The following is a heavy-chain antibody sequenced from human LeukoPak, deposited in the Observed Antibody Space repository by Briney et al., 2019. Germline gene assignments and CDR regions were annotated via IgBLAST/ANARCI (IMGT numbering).Heavy chain of an antibody. CDR1: GGTFSSYA. D-gene: IGHD1-26*01. J-gene: IGHJ4*02. Sequence: GASVKVSCKASGGTFSSYAISWVRQAPGQGLEWMGRILPILGIANYAQKFQGRVTITADKSTSTAYMELSSLRSEDTAVYYCARTEVQSPYSGSYLYYFDYWGQGTLVTVSS. CDR3: ARTEVQSPYSGSYLYYFDY. V-gene: IGHV1-69*04. CDR2: ILPILGIA.